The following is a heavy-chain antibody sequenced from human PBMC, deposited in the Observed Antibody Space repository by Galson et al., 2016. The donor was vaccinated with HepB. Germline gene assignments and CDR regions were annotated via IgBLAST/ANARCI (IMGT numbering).Heavy chain of an antibody. V-gene: IGHV3-23*01. CDR1: GFILSDYY. Sequence: SLRLSCAASGFILSDYYMDWVRQTPGRGLEWVSGITGSGGTTHYADSVKGRFTISRDNSNNTLYLYMNSLRAGDTAVYYCGKHGGFDYWGQGALVTVSS. CDR2: ITGSGGTT. CDR3: GKHGGFDY. D-gene: IGHD3-16*01. J-gene: IGHJ4*02.